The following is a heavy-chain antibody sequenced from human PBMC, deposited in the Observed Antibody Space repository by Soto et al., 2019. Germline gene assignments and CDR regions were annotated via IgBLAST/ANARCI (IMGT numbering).Heavy chain of an antibody. D-gene: IGHD6-6*01. CDR1: GGSFSGYY. CDR2: INHSGST. Sequence: QVQLQQWGAGLLKPSETLSLTCAVYGGSFSGYYWSWIRQPPGKGLEWIGEINHSGSTNYNPSLKSRVTISVDTSKNQLSLKLSSVTAADTAVYYCARGSSSSFDYWGQGTLVTVSS. J-gene: IGHJ4*02. V-gene: IGHV4-34*01. CDR3: ARGSSSSFDY.